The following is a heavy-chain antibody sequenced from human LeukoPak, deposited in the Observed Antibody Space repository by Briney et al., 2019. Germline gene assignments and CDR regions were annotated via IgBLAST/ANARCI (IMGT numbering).Heavy chain of an antibody. CDR3: ARQGESGRSVDC. J-gene: IGHJ4*02. V-gene: IGHV6-1*01. CDR1: GDSVSSNSAA. CDR2: TYYRSKWFY. Sequence: KASQTLSPTCAISGDSVSSNSAAWNWIRQSPSGGLEWLGRTYYRSKWFYDYALSVRGRMTINADTSNNQFSLRLNAVSPEDSAVYYCARQGESGRSVDCWGQGTLVTVSS. D-gene: IGHD3-10*01.